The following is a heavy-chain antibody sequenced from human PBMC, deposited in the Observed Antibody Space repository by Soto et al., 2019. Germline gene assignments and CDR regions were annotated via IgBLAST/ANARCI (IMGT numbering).Heavy chain of an antibody. CDR2: ITHSGGNT. J-gene: IGHJ6*03. CDR1: GFTFSSYG. CDR3: AVRYCTIGICYTNSYYYMDF. V-gene: IGHV3-23*01. D-gene: IGHD2-8*01. Sequence: GGSLRLSYAASGFTFSSYGMNWVRQAPGKGLEWVSSITHSGGNTYYADSVEGRFTISRDNSKDTLYLQMNSLRAEDTAVYYCAVRYCTIGICYTNSYYYMDFCGKGISVTVS.